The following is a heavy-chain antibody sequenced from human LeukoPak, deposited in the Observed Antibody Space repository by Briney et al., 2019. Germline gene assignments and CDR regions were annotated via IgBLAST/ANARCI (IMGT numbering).Heavy chain of an antibody. J-gene: IGHJ4*02. CDR1: GFTFSSYD. CDR3: ATSGAYY. V-gene: IGHV3-30*02. Sequence: GGSLRLSCAASGFTFSSYDMHWVRQAPGKGLEWVAFIRYDGSYTYYADSVKGRFTISRDNSENTLYLQMNSLRDEDTAVYYCATSGAYYWGQGTLVTVSS. CDR2: IRYDGSYT.